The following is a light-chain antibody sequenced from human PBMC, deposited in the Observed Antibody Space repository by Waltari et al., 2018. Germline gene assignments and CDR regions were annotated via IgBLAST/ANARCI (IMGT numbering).Light chain of an antibody. Sequence: QSALTQPASVSGSPGQSITISCPGTSSDVGGYNYVSWYQQHPGKAPKLMIYDVSNRPSGVCNRFSGSKSGNTASLTISGLQAEDEADYYCSSYTSSSTLWVFGGGTKLTVL. CDR1: SSDVGGYNY. CDR3: SSYTSSSTLWV. V-gene: IGLV2-14*03. CDR2: DVS. J-gene: IGLJ3*02.